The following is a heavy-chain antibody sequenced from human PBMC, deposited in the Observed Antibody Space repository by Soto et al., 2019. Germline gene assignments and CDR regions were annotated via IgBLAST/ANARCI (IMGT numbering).Heavy chain of an antibody. D-gene: IGHD2-15*01. J-gene: IGHJ4*02. CDR3: AKAVSVVVAATLVDY. Sequence: EVQLLESGGGLVQPGGSLRLSCAASGFTFSSYAMSWVRQAPGKGLEWVSAISGSGGSTYYADSMKGRFTISRDNSKNTLYLQMNSLRAEDTAVYYCAKAVSVVVAATLVDYWGQGTLVTVSS. CDR1: GFTFSSYA. V-gene: IGHV3-23*01. CDR2: ISGSGGST.